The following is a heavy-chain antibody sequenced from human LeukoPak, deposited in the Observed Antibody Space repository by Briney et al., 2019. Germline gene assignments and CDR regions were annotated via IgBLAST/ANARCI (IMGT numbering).Heavy chain of an antibody. V-gene: IGHV3-23*01. Sequence: GGSLRLSCAASGFTFSSYAMSWVRQAPGKGLEWVSAISGSGGSTYYADSVKGRFTISRGNSKNTLYLQMNSLRAEDTAVYYCAKDLSSGWSLFYGMDVWGQGTTVTVSS. CDR2: ISGSGGST. J-gene: IGHJ6*02. CDR3: AKDLSSGWSLFYGMDV. CDR1: GFTFSSYA. D-gene: IGHD6-19*01.